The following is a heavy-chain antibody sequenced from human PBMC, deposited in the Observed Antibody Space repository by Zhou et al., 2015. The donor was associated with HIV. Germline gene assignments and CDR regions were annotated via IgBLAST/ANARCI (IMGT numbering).Heavy chain of an antibody. V-gene: IGHV3-30-3*01. CDR1: GFTFSSYA. CDR3: ARDPSLITGDGSYFDY. J-gene: IGHJ4*02. CDR2: ISYDGSNK. D-gene: IGHD7-27*01. Sequence: QVQLVESGGGVVQPGRSLRLSCAASGFTFSSYAMHWVRQAPGKGLEWVAVISYDGSNKYYADSVKGRFTISRDNSKNTLYLQMNSLRAEDTAVYYCARDPSLITGDGSYFDYWGQGTLVTVS.